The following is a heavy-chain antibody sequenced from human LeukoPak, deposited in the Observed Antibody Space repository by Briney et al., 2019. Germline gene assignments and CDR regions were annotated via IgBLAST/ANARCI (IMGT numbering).Heavy chain of an antibody. J-gene: IGHJ6*03. CDR1: GGSISSGSYY. CDR3: ARDRLYSSGWWGYYYYMDV. Sequence: PSETLSLTCTVSGGSISSGSYYWSWIRQPAGKGLEWIGRIYTSGSTNYNPSLKSRVTISVDTSKNQFSLKLCSVTAADTAVYYCARDRLYSSGWWGYYYYMDVWGKGTTVTISS. D-gene: IGHD6-19*01. V-gene: IGHV4-61*02. CDR2: IYTSGST.